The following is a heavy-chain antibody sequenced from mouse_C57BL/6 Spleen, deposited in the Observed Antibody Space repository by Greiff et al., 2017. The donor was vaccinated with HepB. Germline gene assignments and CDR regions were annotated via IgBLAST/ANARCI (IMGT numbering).Heavy chain of an antibody. V-gene: IGHV1-69*01. CDR3: ARFHNWYFDV. Sequence: QVQLQQPGAELVMPGASVKLSCKASGYTFTSYWMHWVKQRPGQGLEWIGEIDPSDSYTNYNQKFKGKSTLTVDKSSSTAYMQLSSLTSEDSAVYYCARFHNWYFDVWGTGTTVTVSS. CDR1: GYTFTSYW. CDR2: IDPSDSYT. J-gene: IGHJ1*03.